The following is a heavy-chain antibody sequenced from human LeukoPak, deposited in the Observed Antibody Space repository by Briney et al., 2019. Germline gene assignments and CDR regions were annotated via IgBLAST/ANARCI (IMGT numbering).Heavy chain of an antibody. V-gene: IGHV3-23*01. CDR2: ISGSGTTT. D-gene: IGHD3-22*01. J-gene: IGHJ4*02. Sequence: GGSLRLSCAASGFIFSSYAMTWVRQAPGRGLEWLSTISGSGTTTYYVDSVKGRFTISRDNSKNTLYLQMNSLRAEDTAVYYCASGTLSDSSGYYYFDYWGQGTLVTVSS. CDR3: ASGTLSDSSGYYYFDY. CDR1: GFIFSSYA.